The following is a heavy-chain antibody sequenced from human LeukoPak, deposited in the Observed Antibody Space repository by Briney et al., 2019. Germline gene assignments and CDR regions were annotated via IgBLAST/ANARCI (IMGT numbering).Heavy chain of an antibody. J-gene: IGHJ4*02. Sequence: SGTLSLTCDVSGGSISTRNWWSWVRQPSGKGLEWIGEIFHSGSTTYNPSLKSRVTISVDKSKNQFSLNLSSVTAADTAVYYCVKDRGGAAAIWGQGTLVTVSS. D-gene: IGHD6-13*01. CDR3: VKDRGGAAAI. V-gene: IGHV4-4*02. CDR2: IFHSGST. CDR1: GGSISTRNW.